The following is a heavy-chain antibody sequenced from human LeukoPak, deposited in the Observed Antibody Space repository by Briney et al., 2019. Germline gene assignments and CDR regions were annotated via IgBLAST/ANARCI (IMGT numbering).Heavy chain of an antibody. D-gene: IGHD6-19*01. CDR2: IYSGGST. CDR1: GFTVSSNY. V-gene: IGHV3-53*01. Sequence: GGSLRLSCAASGFTVSSNYMSWVRQAPGKGLEWVSVIYSGGSTYYADSVKGRFTISRDNSKNTLYLQMNSLRAEDTAVYYCATHGYSCGWYYRFDYYYGMDVWGKGTTVTVSS. J-gene: IGHJ6*04. CDR3: ATHGYSCGWYYRFDYYYGMDV.